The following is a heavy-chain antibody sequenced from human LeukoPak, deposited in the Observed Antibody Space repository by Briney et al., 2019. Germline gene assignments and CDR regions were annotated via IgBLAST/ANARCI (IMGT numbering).Heavy chain of an antibody. CDR1: GFTFITYW. CDR2: IKQDGSEK. Sequence: SGGSLGLSCAASGFTFITYWMSWVRQAPGKGLEWVANIKQDGSEKYYVDSVKGRFTISRDNAKNSLYLQMNSLRAEDTAVYYCARDVLLTGTSGIDYWGQGTLVTVSS. CDR3: ARDVLLTGTSGIDY. D-gene: IGHD1-20*01. J-gene: IGHJ4*02. V-gene: IGHV3-7*01.